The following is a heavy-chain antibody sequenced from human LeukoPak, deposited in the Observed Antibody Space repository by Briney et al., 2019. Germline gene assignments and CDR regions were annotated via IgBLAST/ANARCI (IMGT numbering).Heavy chain of an antibody. V-gene: IGHV1-69*05. CDR1: GGTFSSYA. CDR2: IIPIFGTA. J-gene: IGHJ3*02. CDR3: ARGFRAARLRGEAFDI. Sequence: GASVKVSCKASGGTFSSYAISWVRQAPGQGLEWMGGIIPIFGTANYAQKFQGRVTITTDESTSTAYMELSSLRSEDTAVYHCARGFRAARLRGEAFDIWGQGTMVTVSS. D-gene: IGHD6-6*01.